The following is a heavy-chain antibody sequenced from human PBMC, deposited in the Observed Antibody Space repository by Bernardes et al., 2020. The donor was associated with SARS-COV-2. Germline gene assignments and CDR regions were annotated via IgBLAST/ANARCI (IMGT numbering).Heavy chain of an antibody. CDR2: MSYSGST. CDR1: GGSISSRDYY. V-gene: IGHV4-39*07. J-gene: IGHJ3*02. Sequence: SETLSLTCTVSGGSISSRDYYWAWIRQPPGTGLEWIGSMSYSGSTYYNPTLKSRVTKSVDTSKNQFSLKLSSVTAADTAVYYCASLRARVGATDDNAFDIWGQETMVTVSS. CDR3: ASLRARVGATDDNAFDI. D-gene: IGHD1-26*01.